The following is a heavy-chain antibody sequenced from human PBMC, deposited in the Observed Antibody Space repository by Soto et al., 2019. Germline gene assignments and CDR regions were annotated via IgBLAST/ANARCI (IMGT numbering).Heavy chain of an antibody. CDR2: IRSKANSYAT. Sequence: EVQLVESGGGLVQPGGSLKLSCAASGFTFSGSAMHWVRQASGKGLEWVGRIRSKANSYATAYAASVKGRFTISRDDSKNTAYLQTNSLKTEDTAVYYCSRNWFDPWGQGTLVTVSS. CDR3: SRNWFDP. V-gene: IGHV3-73*02. CDR1: GFTFSGSA. J-gene: IGHJ5*02.